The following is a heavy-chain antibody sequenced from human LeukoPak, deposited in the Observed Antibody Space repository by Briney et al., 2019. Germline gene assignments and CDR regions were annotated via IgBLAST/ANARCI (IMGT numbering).Heavy chain of an antibody. Sequence: GGSLRLSCAASGFTFSNFAISWVRQAPGKGLEWVSSISGGDATTYYADSVKGRFTISRDNSKNTLYLQMNSLRAEDTAVYYCANSGPEGYWGQGTLVTVSS. J-gene: IGHJ4*02. CDR3: ANSGPEGY. V-gene: IGHV3-23*01. CDR2: ISGGDATT. D-gene: IGHD2-8*02. CDR1: GFTFSNFA.